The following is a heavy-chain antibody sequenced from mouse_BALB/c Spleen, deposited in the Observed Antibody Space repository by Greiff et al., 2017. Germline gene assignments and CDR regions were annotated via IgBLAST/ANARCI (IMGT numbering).Heavy chain of an antibody. D-gene: IGHD2-3*01. CDR1: GFTFSSYT. V-gene: IGHV5-12-2*01. Sequence: EVMLVESGGGLVQPGGSRKLSCAASGFTFSSYTMSWVRQTPEKRLEWVAYISNGGGSTYYPDTVKGRFTISRDNAKNTLYLQMSSLKSEDTAMYYCARHPIYDGYYVYFDYWGQGTTLTVSS. CDR2: ISNGGGST. CDR3: ARHPIYDGYYVYFDY. J-gene: IGHJ2*01.